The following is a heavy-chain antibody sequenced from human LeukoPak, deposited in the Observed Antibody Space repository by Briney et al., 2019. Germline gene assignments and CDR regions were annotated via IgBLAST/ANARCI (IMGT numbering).Heavy chain of an antibody. Sequence: GGSLRLSCTASGFTFGDNAMSWFRQAPGKGLEWVGFIRSKTYSGTTEYAASVKGRFTISRDDSKSVAFLQMSSLKGEDTAVYYCTRGPIQFDYWGQGTLVTVSS. D-gene: IGHD5-18*01. CDR3: TRGPIQFDY. CDR2: IRSKTYSGTT. J-gene: IGHJ4*02. CDR1: GFTFGDNA. V-gene: IGHV3-49*03.